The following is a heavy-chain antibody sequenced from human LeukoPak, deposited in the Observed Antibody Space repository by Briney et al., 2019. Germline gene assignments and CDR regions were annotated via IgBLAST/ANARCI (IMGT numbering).Heavy chain of an antibody. CDR1: GYSFTSYG. V-gene: IGHV1-18*01. Sequence: ASVKVSCKTSGYSFTSYGISWVRQAPGQGLEWMGWINPYNGNTNYTQNLQGRVTMTTDTSTTTAYMGLRSLRSDDTALYYCARAIFGVAVDFWGPGTLVTVSS. J-gene: IGHJ4*02. D-gene: IGHD3-3*01. CDR3: ARAIFGVAVDF. CDR2: INPYNGNT.